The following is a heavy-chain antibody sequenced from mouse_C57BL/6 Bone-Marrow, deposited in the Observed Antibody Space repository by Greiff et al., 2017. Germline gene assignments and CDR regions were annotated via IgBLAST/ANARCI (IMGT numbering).Heavy chain of an antibody. CDR3: ARGRLRRPFAY. CDR2: IDPSDSYT. Sequence: VKQSCKASGYTFTSYWMHWVKQRPGQGLEWIGEIDPSDSYTNYNQKFKGKSTLTVDKSSSTAYMQLSSLTSEDSAVYYCARGRLRRPFAYWGQGTLVTVSA. CDR1: GYTFTSYW. J-gene: IGHJ3*01. D-gene: IGHD2-4*01. V-gene: IGHV1-69*01.